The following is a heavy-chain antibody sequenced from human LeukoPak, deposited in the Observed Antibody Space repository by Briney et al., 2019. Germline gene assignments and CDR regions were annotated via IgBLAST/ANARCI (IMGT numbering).Heavy chain of an antibody. D-gene: IGHD3-22*01. Sequence: GGSLRLSCAASGFTFSSYAMSWVRQAPGKGLEWVSAISGSGGSTYYADSVKGRFTISRDNSKNTLYLQMNSLRAKDTAVYYCAKDRGYYDSSGYSDYWGQGTLVTVSS. J-gene: IGHJ4*02. CDR2: ISGSGGST. CDR1: GFTFSSYA. CDR3: AKDRGYYDSSGYSDY. V-gene: IGHV3-23*01.